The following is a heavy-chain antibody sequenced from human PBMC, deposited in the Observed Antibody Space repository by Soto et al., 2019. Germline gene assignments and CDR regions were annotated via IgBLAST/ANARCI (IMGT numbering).Heavy chain of an antibody. CDR1: GGTLSSYA. Sequence: QVQLVQSGAEVKKPGSSVKVSCKASGGTLSSYAINWVRQAPGQGLEWMGGIIPIFGTAKYAQKFQGRVTITADESTSTAYMELSSLRSEDTAVYYCARDSIYDSIAYYYGDYWGQGTLVTVSS. J-gene: IGHJ4*02. CDR3: ARDSIYDSIAYYYGDY. CDR2: IIPIFGTA. V-gene: IGHV1-69*12. D-gene: IGHD3-22*01.